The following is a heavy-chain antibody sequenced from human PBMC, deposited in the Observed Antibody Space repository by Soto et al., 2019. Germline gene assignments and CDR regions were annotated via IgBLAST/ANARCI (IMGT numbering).Heavy chain of an antibody. CDR1: GGSISSGGYS. CDR3: ATYSTIWGWLDP. D-gene: IGHD2-2*01. V-gene: IGHV4-30-2*03. Sequence: SETLSLTCAVSGGSISSGGYSWSWIRQPPGKGLEWIGYIYHSGSTYYNPSLKSRVTISVDTSKNQFSLNLNSVTAADTAVYYCATYSTIWGWLDPWGQGTLVTVSS. CDR2: IYHSGST. J-gene: IGHJ5*02.